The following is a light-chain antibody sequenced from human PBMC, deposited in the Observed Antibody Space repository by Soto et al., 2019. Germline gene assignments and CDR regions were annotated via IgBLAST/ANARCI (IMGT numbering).Light chain of an antibody. CDR3: QQYKAFWT. Sequence: DIQMTQSPSTLSASXXXXXXXXXRASQSIDRWLAWYQQKPGKAPKLLIYDASTLEGEVPSRFTGSGSGTQFTLTISSLQPDDFATYYCQQYKAFWTFGQGTKVDI. CDR2: DAS. J-gene: IGKJ1*01. V-gene: IGKV1-5*01. CDR1: QSIDRW.